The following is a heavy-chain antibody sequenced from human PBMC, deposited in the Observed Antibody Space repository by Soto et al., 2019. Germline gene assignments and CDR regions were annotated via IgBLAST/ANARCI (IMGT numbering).Heavy chain of an antibody. J-gene: IGHJ3*02. CDR2: IYYSGST. CDR3: ARLRVVPAAQDEAYDAFDI. D-gene: IGHD2-2*01. CDR1: GGSISSSSYY. V-gene: IGHV4-39*01. Sequence: QLQLQESGPGLVKPSETLSLTCSVSGGSISSSSYYWGWIRQPPGKGLEWIGSIYYSGSTYYNPSLKSRVTISVDTSKNQFSLKLSSVTAADTAVYYCARLRVVPAAQDEAYDAFDIWGQGTMVTVSS.